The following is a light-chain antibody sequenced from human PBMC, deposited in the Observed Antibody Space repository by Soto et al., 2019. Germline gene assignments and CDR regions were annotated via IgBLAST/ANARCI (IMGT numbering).Light chain of an antibody. CDR2: KVS. V-gene: IGKV2-30*01. CDR3: MQGPHWRPTWT. Sequence: DVVMTQSPLSLPVTLGQPASISCRSSQSLVYSDGNTYLNWFQQRPGQSPRRLIYKVSNRDSGVPDRFSGSGSGTELTLKISRVGAEDVGVYYCMQGPHWRPTWTFGQGTKVEIK. CDR1: QSLVYSDGNTY. J-gene: IGKJ1*01.